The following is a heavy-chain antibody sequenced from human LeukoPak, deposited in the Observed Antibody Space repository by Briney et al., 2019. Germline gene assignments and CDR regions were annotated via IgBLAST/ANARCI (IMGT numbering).Heavy chain of an antibody. D-gene: IGHD1-1*01. CDR2: INPGGNEI. Sequence: GGSLRLSCTFSGLTFRNYWVNWVRQAPGKGLEWVANINPGGNEIRSVDSVKGRSSISRDNAKNSVDLQMSSLRVEDTAVYYCMSWGTDNHWGQGIQVTVSS. J-gene: IGHJ4*02. V-gene: IGHV3-7*01. CDR1: GLTFRNYW. CDR3: MSWGTDNH.